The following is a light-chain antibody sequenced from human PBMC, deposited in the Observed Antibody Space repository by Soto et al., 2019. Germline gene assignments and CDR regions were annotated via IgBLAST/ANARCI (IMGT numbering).Light chain of an antibody. CDR1: QGISNW. V-gene: IGKV1-12*01. J-gene: IGKJ4*02. Sequence: DIQMTQSPSSVSASVGDRVTITCRASQGISNWLAWYQQKPGKAPKLLIYAASSLQSGVPSRFSGSGSGTDFTLTISSLQPADFATYYCQQANSFPRALTFGGGTKVEIK. CDR2: AAS. CDR3: QQANSFPRALT.